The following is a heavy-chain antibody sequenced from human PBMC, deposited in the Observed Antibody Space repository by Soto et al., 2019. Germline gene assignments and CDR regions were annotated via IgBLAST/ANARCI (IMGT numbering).Heavy chain of an antibody. J-gene: IGHJ6*02. CDR3: AKDPPWTVGPLAMDV. V-gene: IGHV3-23*01. Sequence: PGGSLRLSCAASGLTLSTHAMSWVRQVPGKGLEWVSTFSGSGGNIYYGESVKGRFTISSDDPKNTLYLDMNSLRVEDTAVYYCAKDPPWTVGPLAMDVWGQGTTVTVSS. D-gene: IGHD2-2*01. CDR1: GLTLSTHA. CDR2: FSGSGGNI.